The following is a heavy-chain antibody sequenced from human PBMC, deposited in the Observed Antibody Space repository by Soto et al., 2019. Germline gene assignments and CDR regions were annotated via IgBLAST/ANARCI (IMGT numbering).Heavy chain of an antibody. J-gene: IGHJ6*03. V-gene: IGHV1-24*01. CDR1: GYTLTELS. D-gene: IGHD2-2*02. Sequence: GASVKVSCKVSGYTLTELSMHWVRQAPGKGLEWMGGFDPEDGETIYAQKFQGRVTMTEDTSTDTAYMELSSLRSEDTAVYYCATAGGYCSSTSCYIPYYYYMDVWCKGTTVTVSS. CDR3: ATAGGYCSSTSCYIPYYYYMDV. CDR2: FDPEDGET.